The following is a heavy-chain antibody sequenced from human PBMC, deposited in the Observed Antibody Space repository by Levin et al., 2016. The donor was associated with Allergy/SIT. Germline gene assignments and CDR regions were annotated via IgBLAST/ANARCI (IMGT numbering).Heavy chain of an antibody. Sequence: SETLSLTCTVSGDPISSSIYYWGWIRQPPGKGLGWIGNIYYSGSTHYNPSLESRVTISVDTSKNQFSLKVSSVTAADTAIYYCARPARRSSFPWFDLWGQGTLVTVSS. J-gene: IGHJ5*02. D-gene: IGHD6-13*01. CDR3: ARPARRSSFPWFDL. CDR2: IYYSGST. CDR1: GDPISSSIYY. V-gene: IGHV4-39*01.